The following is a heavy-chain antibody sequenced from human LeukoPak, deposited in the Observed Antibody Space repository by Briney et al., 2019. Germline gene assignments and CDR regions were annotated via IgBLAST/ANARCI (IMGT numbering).Heavy chain of an antibody. CDR1: EFSFSIYS. D-gene: IGHD5-12*01. CDR2: ISSSSSSI. Sequence: GGSLRLSCAATEFSFSIYSMNWVRQAPGKGLEWVSYISSSSSSIYYADSVKGRFAISRDNAKNSLYLQMNSLRAEDTAIYYCARETGYDSYFDSWGQGTLVGVSS. J-gene: IGHJ4*02. V-gene: IGHV3-48*01. CDR3: ARETGYDSYFDS.